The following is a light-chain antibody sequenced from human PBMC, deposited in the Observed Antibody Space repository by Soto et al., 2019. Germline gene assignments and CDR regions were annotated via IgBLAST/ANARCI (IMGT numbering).Light chain of an antibody. Sequence: SYELTQPSSVSVSPGQTASITCSGHILAKKYARWFQQKAGQAPLLVIYKDSERPSRISERFSGSSSGTTVTLTISGARFEDEADYYCYSADDNNWVFGGGTKLTVL. V-gene: IGLV3-27*01. CDR2: KDS. J-gene: IGLJ3*02. CDR3: YSADDNNWV. CDR1: ILAKKY.